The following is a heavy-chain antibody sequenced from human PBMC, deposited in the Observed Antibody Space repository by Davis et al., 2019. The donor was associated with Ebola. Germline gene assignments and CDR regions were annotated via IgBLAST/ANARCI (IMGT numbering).Heavy chain of an antibody. CDR1: GGSFSGYY. Sequence: MPSETLSLTCAVYGGSFSGYYWSWIRQPPGKGLEWIGEINHSGSTNYNPSLKSRVTISVDRSKNQFSLKLSSVTAADTAVYYCARDKYGGNSGWFDPWGQGTLVTVSS. D-gene: IGHD4-23*01. CDR2: INHSGST. J-gene: IGHJ5*02. CDR3: ARDKYGGNSGWFDP. V-gene: IGHV4-34*01.